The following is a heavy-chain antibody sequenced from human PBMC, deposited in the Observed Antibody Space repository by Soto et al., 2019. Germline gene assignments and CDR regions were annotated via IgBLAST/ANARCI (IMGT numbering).Heavy chain of an antibody. CDR3: ARLNYDILTGHWFDP. Sequence: SETLSLTCTVSGGSISSSSYYWGWIRQPPGKGLEWIGSIYYSGSTYYNPSLKSRVTISVDTSKNQFSLKLSSVTAADTAVYYCARLNYDILTGHWFDPWGQGTLVTVSS. CDR2: IYYSGST. V-gene: IGHV4-39*01. J-gene: IGHJ5*02. D-gene: IGHD3-9*01. CDR1: GGSISSSSYY.